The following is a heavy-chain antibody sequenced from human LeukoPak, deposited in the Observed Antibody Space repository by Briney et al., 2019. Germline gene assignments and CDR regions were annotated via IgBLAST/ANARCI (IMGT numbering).Heavy chain of an antibody. J-gene: IGHJ4*02. V-gene: IGHV4-59*01. D-gene: IGHD2-2*01. CDR2: IYCSGST. CDR1: GGSISSYY. Sequence: KPSETLSLTCTVSGGSISSYYWSWIRQPPGKGLEWIGYIYCSGSTNYNPSLKSRVTISVDTSRNQFSLKLSSVTAADTAVYYCASRSTSWSYFDYWGQGTLVTVSS. CDR3: ASRSTSWSYFDY.